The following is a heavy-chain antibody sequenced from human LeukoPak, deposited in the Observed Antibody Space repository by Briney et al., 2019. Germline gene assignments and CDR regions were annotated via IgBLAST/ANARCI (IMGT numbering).Heavy chain of an antibody. J-gene: IGHJ4*02. Sequence: GGSLRLSCAASGFTFSSYSMNWVRQAPGKGLEWVSSISSSSYIYYADSVKGRFTISRDNAKNSLYLQMNSLRAEDTALYYCAKGSGNGYGSGPFDYWGQGTLVTVSS. V-gene: IGHV3-21*04. CDR3: AKGSGNGYGSGPFDY. CDR1: GFTFSSYS. CDR2: ISSSSYI. D-gene: IGHD3-10*01.